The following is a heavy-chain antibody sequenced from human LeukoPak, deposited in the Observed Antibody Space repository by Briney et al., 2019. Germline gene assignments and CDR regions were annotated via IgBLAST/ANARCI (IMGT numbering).Heavy chain of an antibody. CDR3: ARVRGERPRWFDL. J-gene: IGHJ5*02. Sequence: GGSLRLSCAASGFTFSSYWMHWVRQAPGKGLVWVSRINSDGSSTNYADSVKGRFTISRDNAKNTLYLQMNSLRAEDTAVYYCARVRGERPRWFDLWGQGTLVSVFS. CDR2: INSDGSST. CDR1: GFTFSSYW. V-gene: IGHV3-74*01. D-gene: IGHD3-10*01.